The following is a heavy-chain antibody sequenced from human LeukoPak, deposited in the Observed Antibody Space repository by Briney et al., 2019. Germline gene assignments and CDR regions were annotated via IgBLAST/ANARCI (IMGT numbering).Heavy chain of an antibody. CDR2: IHYSGST. J-gene: IGHJ3*02. Sequence: PSETLSLTCTVSGGSISSYYWSWIRQPPGKGLEWIGYIHYSGSTNYNPSLKSRVTIAVDTSKNQFSLKVRSVTAADTALYYCARDVARGGGWNDAFDIWGQGTMVTVSS. CDR3: ARDVARGGGWNDAFDI. D-gene: IGHD3-16*01. V-gene: IGHV4-59*12. CDR1: GGSISSYY.